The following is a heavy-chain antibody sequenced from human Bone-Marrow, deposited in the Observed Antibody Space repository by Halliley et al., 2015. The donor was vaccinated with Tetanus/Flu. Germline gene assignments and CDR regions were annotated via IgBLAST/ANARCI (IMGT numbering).Heavy chain of an antibody. Sequence: LEWFGYIYYGGTTNYTPPLKTRVTISQDRSKNQFSLPLSAVPAADTALYYCARGTFPPGTDYWGQGILVTVSS. CDR3: ARGTFPPGTDY. J-gene: IGHJ4*02. CDR2: IYYGGTT. V-gene: IGHV4-59*09.